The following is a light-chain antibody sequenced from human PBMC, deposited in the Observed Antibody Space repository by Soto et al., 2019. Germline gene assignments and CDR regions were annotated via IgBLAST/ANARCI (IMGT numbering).Light chain of an antibody. V-gene: IGKV1-5*01. J-gene: IGKJ2*01. Sequence: DIQMTQSPSTLSASVGDRVTITCRASESISTWLAWYRQKPGKSPKLLIYGASNLERGVPSRFSGSGSGTEFTLTISRLQPDDFAAYYCQQYNGFSYTFGPGTKLEIK. CDR3: QQYNGFSYT. CDR1: ESISTW. CDR2: GAS.